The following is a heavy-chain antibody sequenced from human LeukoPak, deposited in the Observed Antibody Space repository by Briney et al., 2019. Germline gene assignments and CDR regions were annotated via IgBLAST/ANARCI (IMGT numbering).Heavy chain of an antibody. CDR3: GKTTVGYSSGQKPAWPVDY. J-gene: IGHJ4*02. D-gene: IGHD5-18*01. CDR1: GFTFSSYT. CDR2: ISGSGGSP. Sequence: GGSLRLSCAASGFTFSSYTMHWVRQAPGKGLEWVSGISGSGGSPHYADPVKGRFTISRDNSRNTVYLQINSLRAEDTAVYYCGKTTVGYSSGQKPAWPVDYWGQGTLVTVSS. V-gene: IGHV3-23*01.